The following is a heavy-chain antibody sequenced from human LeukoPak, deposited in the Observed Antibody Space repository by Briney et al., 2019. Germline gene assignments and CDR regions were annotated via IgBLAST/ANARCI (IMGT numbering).Heavy chain of an antibody. Sequence: GGSLRLSCAASGFTFSDYHMSWIRQAPGKGLEWVSYISSSGSTIYYADSVKGRFTISRDNAKNSLYLQMNSLRAEGTAVYYCARGGGRYYYDSSGYYGMDVWGQGTTVTVSS. CDR1: GFTFSDYH. V-gene: IGHV3-11*01. D-gene: IGHD3-22*01. CDR3: ARGGGRYYYDSSGYYGMDV. J-gene: IGHJ6*02. CDR2: ISSSGSTI.